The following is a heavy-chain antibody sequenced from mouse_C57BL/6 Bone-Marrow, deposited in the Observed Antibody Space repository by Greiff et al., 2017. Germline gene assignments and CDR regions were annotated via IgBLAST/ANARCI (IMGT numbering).Heavy chain of an antibody. Sequence: VQLQQSGAELARPGASVKLSCKASGYTFTSYGISWVKQRTGQGLEWIGEIYPRSGNTYYNEKFKGKATLTADKSSSTAYMELRSLTSEDSAVYFCARRTTPVGGFAYWGQGTLVTVSA. V-gene: IGHV1-81*01. J-gene: IGHJ3*01. CDR3: ARRTTPVGGFAY. D-gene: IGHD1-1*01. CDR2: IYPRSGNT. CDR1: GYTFTSYG.